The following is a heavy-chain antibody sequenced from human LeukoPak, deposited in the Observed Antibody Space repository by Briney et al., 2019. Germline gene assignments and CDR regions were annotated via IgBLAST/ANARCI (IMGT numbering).Heavy chain of an antibody. CDR1: GFSFSRYE. J-gene: IGHJ6*02. CDR2: ISRSGGTI. V-gene: IGHV3-48*03. CDR3: AREDSGSYDDYFYYGMDV. Sequence: GGSLRLSCAASGFSFSRYEMIWVHQSPGKGLEWLSYISRSGGTIYYADSVRGRFTISRDNAKNSLYLQMNSLRADDTALYYCAREDSGSYDDYFYYGMDVWGQGTTITVSS. D-gene: IGHD1-26*01.